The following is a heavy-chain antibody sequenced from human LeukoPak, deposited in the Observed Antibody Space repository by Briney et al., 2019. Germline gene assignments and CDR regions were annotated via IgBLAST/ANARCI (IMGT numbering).Heavy chain of an antibody. V-gene: IGHV3-11*01. Sequence: GGSLRLSCAASGFTFSDYYMSWIRQAPGKGLEWVSYISSSGSTIYYADSVKGRFTISRDNAKNSLYLQMNSLRAEDTAVYYCAREALLWFGELPDYYYYGMDVWGQGTTVTVSS. D-gene: IGHD3-10*01. J-gene: IGHJ6*02. CDR2: ISSSGSTI. CDR1: GFTFSDYY. CDR3: AREALLWFGELPDYYYYGMDV.